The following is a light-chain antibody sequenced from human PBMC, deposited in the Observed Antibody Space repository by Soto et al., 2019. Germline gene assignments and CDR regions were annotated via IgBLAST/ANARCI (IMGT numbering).Light chain of an antibody. V-gene: IGKV1-9*01. Sequence: DIQLTQSPSFLSASVGDRVTISCRASQDMSTYVAWYQQKPGEAPKLLIYGASTLQGGVPSRFSGSESGPEFTLTIRSLQPEDFGTYYCQQLHSYPITFGQGTRLEIK. J-gene: IGKJ5*01. CDR1: QDMSTY. CDR2: GAS. CDR3: QQLHSYPIT.